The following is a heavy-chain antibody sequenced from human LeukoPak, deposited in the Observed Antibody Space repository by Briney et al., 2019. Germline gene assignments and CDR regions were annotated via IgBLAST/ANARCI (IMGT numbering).Heavy chain of an antibody. J-gene: IGHJ6*03. Sequence: TSETLSLTCTVSGGSISSSSYHWGWIRQPPGKGLEWIGSIYYTGSTYYNPSLKSRVTISVDTSKNQFSLELRSVTAADTAVYYCARNVGYCSGGNCFSWYYYMDVWGRGTTVTVSS. D-gene: IGHD2-15*01. CDR1: GGSISSSSYH. CDR2: IYYTGST. V-gene: IGHV4-39*01. CDR3: ARNVGYCSGGNCFSWYYYMDV.